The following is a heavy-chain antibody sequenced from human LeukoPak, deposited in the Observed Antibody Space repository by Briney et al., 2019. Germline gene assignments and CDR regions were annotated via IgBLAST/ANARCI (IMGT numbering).Heavy chain of an antibody. CDR1: GYTFTSYD. Sequence: ASVKVSCKASGYTFTSYDINWVRQATGQGLEWMGWMNPNSGNTGYAQKFQGRVTMTRNTSISTAYMELSSLRSEDTAVYYCARGGPRIAAAGTDNWFDPWGQGTLVTVSS. J-gene: IGHJ5*02. D-gene: IGHD6-13*01. CDR3: ARGGPRIAAAGTDNWFDP. V-gene: IGHV1-8*01. CDR2: MNPNSGNT.